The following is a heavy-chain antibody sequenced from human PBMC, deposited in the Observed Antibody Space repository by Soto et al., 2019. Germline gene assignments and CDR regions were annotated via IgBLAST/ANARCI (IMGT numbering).Heavy chain of an antibody. Sequence: LSLTCTVSGGSISSYYWSWIRQPPGKGLEWIGYIYYSGSTNYNPSLKSRVTISADTSKNQFSLKLSSVTAADTAVYYCARSLWFGELTWGQGTLVTVSS. CDR2: IYYSGST. J-gene: IGHJ5*02. CDR1: GGSISSYY. V-gene: IGHV4-59*01. D-gene: IGHD3-10*01. CDR3: ARSLWFGELT.